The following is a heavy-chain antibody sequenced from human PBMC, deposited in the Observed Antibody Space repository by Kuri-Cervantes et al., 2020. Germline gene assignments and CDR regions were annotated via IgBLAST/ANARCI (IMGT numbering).Heavy chain of an antibody. Sequence: GGSLRLSCAASGFTFSSYGMNWVRQAPGKGLEWVAIIKQDGSARYYADSVKGRFTISRDNVKNSLYLQVSSPRAEDTAVYYCARGNRNTKDAFDIWGQGTVVTVSS. V-gene: IGHV3-7*01. CDR3: ARGNRNTKDAFDI. CDR2: IKQDGSAR. D-gene: IGHD1-14*01. J-gene: IGHJ3*02. CDR1: GFTFSSYG.